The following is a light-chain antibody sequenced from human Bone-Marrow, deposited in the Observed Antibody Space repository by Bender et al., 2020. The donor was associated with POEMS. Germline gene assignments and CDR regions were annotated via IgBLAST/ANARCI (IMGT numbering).Light chain of an antibody. CDR3: CSYSGSV. J-gene: IGLJ1*01. Sequence: QSALTQPAAVSGSPGQSITITCTGASSDVGSHFLLSWYQQLPGEAPKLIIYEGRKRPSGVSDRFSASKSGNTASLTISGLQAEDEADYYCCSYSGSVFGGGTKVTVL. CDR1: SSDVGSHFL. CDR2: EGR. V-gene: IGLV2-23*01.